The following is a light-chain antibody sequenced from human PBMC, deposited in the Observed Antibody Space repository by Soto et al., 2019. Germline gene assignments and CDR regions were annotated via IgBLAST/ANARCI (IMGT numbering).Light chain of an antibody. Sequence: QSALTQPASVSGSPGQSITISCTGTSSDIGAYNWVSWYQQHPGTAPKLMIYDVSNRPSGVSNRFSGSKSGNAASLTISGLQAEDEADYYCSSFTSSSTLVVFGGGTKLTVL. J-gene: IGLJ2*01. V-gene: IGLV2-14*01. CDR2: DVS. CDR1: SSDIGAYNW. CDR3: SSFTSSSTLVV.